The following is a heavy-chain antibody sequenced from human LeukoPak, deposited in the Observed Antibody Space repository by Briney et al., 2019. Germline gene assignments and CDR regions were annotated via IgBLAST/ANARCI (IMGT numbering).Heavy chain of an antibody. V-gene: IGHV3-48*01. CDR1: GFTFSSYG. Sequence: GGSLRLSCAASGFTFSSYGMHWVRQAPGKGLEWVSYISSSSSTIYYADSVKGRFTISRDNAKNSLYLQMNSLRAEDTAVYYCARDLWETTVAATGWGQGTLVTVSS. CDR3: ARDLWETTVAATG. D-gene: IGHD4-23*01. J-gene: IGHJ4*02. CDR2: ISSSSSTI.